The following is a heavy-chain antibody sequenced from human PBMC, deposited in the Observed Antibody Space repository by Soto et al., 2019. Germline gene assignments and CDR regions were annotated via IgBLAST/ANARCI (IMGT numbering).Heavy chain of an antibody. Sequence: ESGGGLVKPGGSLRLSCAASGFTFSSYSMNWVRQAPGKGLEWVSSISSSSSYIYYADSVKGRFTISRDNAKNSLYLQMNSLRAEDTAVYYCARDLIAVAGLFDYWGQGTLVTVSS. V-gene: IGHV3-21*01. D-gene: IGHD6-19*01. CDR2: ISSSSSYI. CDR1: GFTFSSYS. CDR3: ARDLIAVAGLFDY. J-gene: IGHJ4*02.